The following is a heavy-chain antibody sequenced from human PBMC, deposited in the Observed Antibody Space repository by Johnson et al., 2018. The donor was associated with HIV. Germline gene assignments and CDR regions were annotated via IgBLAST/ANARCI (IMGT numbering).Heavy chain of an antibody. J-gene: IGHJ3*02. CDR1: GFTLNDYA. CDR3: AKGGAVAGTRDAFDI. V-gene: IGHV3-23*04. Sequence: VQLVESGGGVVQPGGSLRLSCAASGFTLNDYAIHWVRQAPGKGLEWVSAISGSGGSTYYADSVKGRFTISRDNSKNTLYLKMNSLRAEDTAVYYCAKGGAVAGTRDAFDIWGPGTMVTVSS. CDR2: ISGSGGST. D-gene: IGHD6-19*01.